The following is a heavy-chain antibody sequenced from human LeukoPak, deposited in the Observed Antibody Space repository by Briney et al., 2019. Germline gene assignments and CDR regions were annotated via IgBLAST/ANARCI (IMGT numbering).Heavy chain of an antibody. J-gene: IGHJ3*02. D-gene: IGHD6-13*01. CDR1: GGSISSYY. V-gene: IGHV4-59*01. Sequence: TSETLSLTCTVSGGSISSYYWSWIRQPPGQGLEWIGYIYYSGSTNYNPSLKSRVTISVDTSKNQFSLKLSSVTAADTAVYYCAREDSSSWYAFDIWGQGTMVTVSS. CDR3: AREDSSSWYAFDI. CDR2: IYYSGST.